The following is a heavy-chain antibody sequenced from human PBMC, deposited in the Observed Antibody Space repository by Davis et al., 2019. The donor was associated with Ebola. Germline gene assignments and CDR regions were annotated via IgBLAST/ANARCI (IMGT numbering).Heavy chain of an antibody. CDR2: IIPILGIA. CDR1: GYIFSNYD. Sequence: SVKVPCKASGYIFSNYDINWVRQAPGQGLEWMGRIIPILGIANYAQKFQGRVTITADKSTSTAYMELSSLRSEDTAVYYCARAGTTVNHYHYYGMDVWGQGTTVTVSS. CDR3: ARAGTTVNHYHYYGMDV. D-gene: IGHD4-17*01. V-gene: IGHV1-69*04. J-gene: IGHJ6*02.